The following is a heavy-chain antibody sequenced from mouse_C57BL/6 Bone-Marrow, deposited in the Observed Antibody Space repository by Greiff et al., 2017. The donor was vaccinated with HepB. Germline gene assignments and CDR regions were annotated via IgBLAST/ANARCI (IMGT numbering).Heavy chain of an antibody. Sequence: DVQLVESGGGLVKPGGSLKLSCAASGFTFSSYAMSWVRQTPEKRLEWVATISDGGSYTYYPDNVKGRFTISRDNAKNNLYLQMSHLKSEDTAMYYCARVCYFDVWAQGPRSPSPQ. CDR2: ISDGGSYT. CDR3: ARVCYFDV. J-gene: IGHJ1*03. V-gene: IGHV5-4*01. CDR1: GFTFSSYA.